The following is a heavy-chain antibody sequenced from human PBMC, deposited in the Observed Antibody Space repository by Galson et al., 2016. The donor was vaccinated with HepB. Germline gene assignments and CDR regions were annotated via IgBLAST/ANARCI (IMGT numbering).Heavy chain of an antibody. CDR2: IKQDGSGK. CDR3: ARGGGHGFFDY. Sequence: SLRLSCAASGFTFSTFWMTWVRQAPGKGLEWVANIKQDGSGKYYVDSVKGRFTISRDNTKNTLYLQMNSLRAEDTALYYCARGGGHGFFDYWGQGTQVTVSS. J-gene: IGHJ4*02. D-gene: IGHD3-10*01. V-gene: IGHV3-7*03. CDR1: GFTFSTFW.